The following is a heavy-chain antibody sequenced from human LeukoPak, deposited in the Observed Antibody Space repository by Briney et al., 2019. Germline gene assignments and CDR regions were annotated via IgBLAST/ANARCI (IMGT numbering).Heavy chain of an antibody. CDR2: IRYDGSNK. CDR3: AKDDPFRGYSYGVDY. V-gene: IGHV3-30*02. J-gene: IGHJ4*02. CDR1: GFTFSSYG. Sequence: GGSLRLSCAASGFTFSSYGMHWVRRAPGKGLEWVAFIRYDGSNKYYADSVKGRFTISRDNSKNTLYLQMNSLRAEDTAVYYCAKDDPFRGYSYGVDYWGQGTLVTVSS. D-gene: IGHD5-18*01.